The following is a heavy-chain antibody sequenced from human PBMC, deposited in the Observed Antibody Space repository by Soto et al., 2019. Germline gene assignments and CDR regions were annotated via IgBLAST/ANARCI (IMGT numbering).Heavy chain of an antibody. CDR1: GFTFSNAW. J-gene: IGHJ4*02. CDR3: TTDFPAPEYFDWLFSSY. V-gene: IGHV3-15*01. D-gene: IGHD3-9*01. CDR2: IKSKTDGGTT. Sequence: PGGSLRLSCAASGFTFSNAWMSWVRQAPGKGLEWVGRIKSKTDGGTTDYAAPVKGRFTISRDDSKNTLYLQMNSLKTEDTAVYYCTTDFPAPEYFDWLFSSYWGQGTLVTVSS.